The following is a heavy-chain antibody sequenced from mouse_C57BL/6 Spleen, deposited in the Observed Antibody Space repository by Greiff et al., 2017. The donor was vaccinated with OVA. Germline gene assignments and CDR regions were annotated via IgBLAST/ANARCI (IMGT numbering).Heavy chain of an antibody. D-gene: IGHD1-1*01. V-gene: IGHV1-47*01. J-gene: IGHJ2*01. Sequence: QVQLQQSGAELVKPGASVKMSCKASGYTFTTYPIEWMKQNHGKSLEWIGNFHPYNDDTKYNEKFKGKATLTVEKSSSTVYLELSRLTSDDSAVYYCARGPYCYGSSSGFDYWGQGTTLTVSS. CDR3: ARGPYCYGSSSGFDY. CDR1: GYTFTTYP. CDR2: FHPYNDDT.